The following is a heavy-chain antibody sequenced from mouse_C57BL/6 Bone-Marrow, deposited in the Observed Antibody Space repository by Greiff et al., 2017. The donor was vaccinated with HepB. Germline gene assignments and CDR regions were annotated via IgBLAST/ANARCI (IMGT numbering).Heavy chain of an antibody. V-gene: IGHV1-69*01. J-gene: IGHJ1*03. CDR1: GYTFTSYW. CDR2: IDPSDSYT. CDR3: ARPITTPVATEWYFDV. Sequence: QVQLQQPGAELVMPGASVKLSCKASGYTFTSYWMHWVKQRPGQGLEWIGEIDPSDSYTNYNQKFKGNSTLTVDKSSSTAYMQLSSLTSEDSAVYYCARPITTPVATEWYFDVWGTGTTVTVSS. D-gene: IGHD1-1*01.